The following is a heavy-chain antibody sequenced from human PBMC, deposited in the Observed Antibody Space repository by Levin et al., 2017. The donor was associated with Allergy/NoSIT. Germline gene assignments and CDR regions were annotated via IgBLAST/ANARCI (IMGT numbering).Heavy chain of an antibody. J-gene: IGHJ4*02. Sequence: PGGSLRLSCAASGFTFSTYNMNWVRQGPGKGLEWVSYISSSGSTIHYADSLKGRFTISRDNTKNSLYLQLNSLGAEDTAVYYCARAPLSSSWYGLFDYWGQGTLVTVSS. V-gene: IGHV3-48*01. CDR3: ARAPLSSSWYGLFDY. CDR1: GFTFSTYN. D-gene: IGHD6-13*01. CDR2: ISSSGSTI.